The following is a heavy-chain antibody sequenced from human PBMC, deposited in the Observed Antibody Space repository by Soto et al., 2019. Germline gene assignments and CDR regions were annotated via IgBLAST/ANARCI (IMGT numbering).Heavy chain of an antibody. CDR1: GFTFSGSA. CDR2: IRSKANNYAT. Sequence: EVQLVESGGGLVQPGESLKLSCAVSGFTFSGSAMHWVRQASGKGLEWVGRIRSKANNYATAYAASVKGRFTISRDDSKNTAYLQMNSLKSEDTAVYYGTRGYGDYVRDYWGQGTLVTVSS. V-gene: IGHV3-73*01. D-gene: IGHD4-17*01. J-gene: IGHJ4*02. CDR3: TRGYGDYVRDY.